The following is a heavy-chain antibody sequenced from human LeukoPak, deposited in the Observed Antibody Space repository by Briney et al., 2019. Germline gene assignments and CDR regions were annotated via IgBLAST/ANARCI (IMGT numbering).Heavy chain of an antibody. CDR1: GFTFSSYW. CDR3: ARVYSISFVFDY. J-gene: IGHJ4*02. D-gene: IGHD6-6*01. CDR2: IISDGSTT. Sequence: GGSLRLPCVASGFTFSSYWMHWARQTPGKGLVWVSRIISDGSTTNYADSVKGRFTISRDNAKNTLYLQMNSLRVEDTAMCYCARVYSISFVFDYWGQGTLVTVSS. V-gene: IGHV3-74*01.